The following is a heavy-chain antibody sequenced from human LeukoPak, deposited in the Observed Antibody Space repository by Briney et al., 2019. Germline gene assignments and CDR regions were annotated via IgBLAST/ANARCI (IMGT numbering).Heavy chain of an antibody. CDR1: GDSISSHY. Sequence: SETLSLTCTVSGDSISSHYWSWIRQPPGKGLEWIGYIYYSGSSNYNPSLKSRVTISVDTSKNQVSLKLSSVTAADTAVYYCARAKKAVAGFFDYWGQGPLVTVSS. V-gene: IGHV4-59*11. CDR2: IYYSGSS. D-gene: IGHD6-19*01. J-gene: IGHJ4*02. CDR3: ARAKKAVAGFFDY.